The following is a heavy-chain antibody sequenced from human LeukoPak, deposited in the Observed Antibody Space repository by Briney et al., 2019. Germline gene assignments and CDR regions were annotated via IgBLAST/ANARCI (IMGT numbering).Heavy chain of an antibody. V-gene: IGHV1-2*02. Sequence: ASVKVSCKASGYTFTGYYMHWVRQAPGQGLEWMGWINPNSGGTNYAQKFQGRVTMTRDTSISTGYMELSRLRSDDTAVYYCVGDLYSSGWTEAFDIWGQGTMVTVSS. CDR3: VGDLYSSGWTEAFDI. D-gene: IGHD6-19*01. CDR2: INPNSGGT. CDR1: GYTFTGYY. J-gene: IGHJ3*02.